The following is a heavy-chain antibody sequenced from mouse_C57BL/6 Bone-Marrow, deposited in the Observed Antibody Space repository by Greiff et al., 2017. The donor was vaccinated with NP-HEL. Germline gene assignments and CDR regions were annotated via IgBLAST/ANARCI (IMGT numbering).Heavy chain of an antibody. CDR3: ARHEGNYVAY. D-gene: IGHD2-1*01. CDR1: GFTFSDYY. V-gene: IGHV5-12*01. J-gene: IGHJ3*01. Sequence: EVKLVESGGGLVQPGGSLKLSCAASGFTFSDYYMYWVRQTPEKRLEWVAYISNGGGSTYYPDTVKGRFTISRDNAKNTLYLQMSRLKSEDTAMYYCARHEGNYVAYWGQGTLVTVSA. CDR2: ISNGGGST.